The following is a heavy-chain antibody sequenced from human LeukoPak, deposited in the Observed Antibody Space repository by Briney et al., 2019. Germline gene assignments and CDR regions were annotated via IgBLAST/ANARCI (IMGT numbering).Heavy chain of an antibody. V-gene: IGHV1-8*01. CDR2: MNPNSGNT. Sequence: ASVKVSCRASGYTFTSYDINWVRQATGQGLEWMGWMNPNSGNTGYAQKFQGRVTMTRNTSISTAYMELSSLRSEDTAVYYCARGMGYCSSTSCSADDYWGQGTLVTVSS. CDR1: GYTFTSYD. J-gene: IGHJ4*02. D-gene: IGHD2-2*01. CDR3: ARGMGYCSSTSCSADDY.